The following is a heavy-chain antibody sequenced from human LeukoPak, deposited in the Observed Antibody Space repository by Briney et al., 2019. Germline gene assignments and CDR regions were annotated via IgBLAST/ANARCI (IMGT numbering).Heavy chain of an antibody. Sequence: ASVKVSCKASGYTFTGYYMHWVRQAPGQGLEWMGRINPNSGGTNYAQKFQGRVTMTRDTSISTAYMELRSLRSDDTAVYYCARWGADYGDYGDAFDIWGQGTMVTVSS. CDR1: GYTFTGYY. CDR3: ARWGADYGDYGDAFDI. V-gene: IGHV1-2*06. CDR2: INPNSGGT. J-gene: IGHJ3*02. D-gene: IGHD4-17*01.